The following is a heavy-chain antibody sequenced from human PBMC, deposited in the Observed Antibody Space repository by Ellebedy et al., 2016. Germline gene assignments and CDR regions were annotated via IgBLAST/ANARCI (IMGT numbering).Heavy chain of an antibody. V-gene: IGHV3-74*01. CDR2: VNTDGSNT. J-gene: IGHJ4*02. CDR3: AREVEDTAMSNFDY. CDR1: GFTFSSYW. D-gene: IGHD5-18*01. Sequence: GGSLRLSCAASGFTFSSYWMHWVRQAPGKGLVWVSRVNTDGSNTIYADSVKGRFTISRDNAKNTVYLQMNSLRVEDTAVYYCAREVEDTAMSNFDYWGQGTLVTVSS.